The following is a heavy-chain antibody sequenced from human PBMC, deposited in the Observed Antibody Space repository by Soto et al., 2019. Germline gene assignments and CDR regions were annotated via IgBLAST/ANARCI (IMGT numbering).Heavy chain of an antibody. J-gene: IGHJ4*02. CDR3: AHRRDCYDSSSYYHPLDY. Sequence: QITLKESGPTLVKPTQTLTLTCTFSGFSLSTSGVGVGWLRQPPGKALEWLALIYWDDDKRYSPSLKSRLTISKQTTKNQVILTMTYMDPVDTATYNCAHRRDCYDSSSYYHPLDYWGQGTMVTVSS. CDR2: IYWDDDK. D-gene: IGHD3-22*01. V-gene: IGHV2-5*02. CDR1: GFSLSTSGVG.